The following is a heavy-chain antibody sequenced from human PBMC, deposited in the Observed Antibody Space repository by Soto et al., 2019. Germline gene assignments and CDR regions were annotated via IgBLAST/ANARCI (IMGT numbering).Heavy chain of an antibody. V-gene: IGHV1-58*01. CDR1: GFTFTSSA. D-gene: IGHD1-26*01. J-gene: IGHJ4*02. Sequence: ASVKVSCKASGFTFTSSAVQWVRQARGQRLEWIGWIVVGSGNTNYAQKFQERVTITRDMSTSTAYMELSSLRSEDTAVYYCAAPGIVGATEVSAFDYWGQGTLVTVSS. CDR3: AAPGIVGATEVSAFDY. CDR2: IVVGSGNT.